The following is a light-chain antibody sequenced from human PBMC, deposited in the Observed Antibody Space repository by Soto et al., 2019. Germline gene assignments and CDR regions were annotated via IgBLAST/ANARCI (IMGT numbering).Light chain of an antibody. Sequence: EIVMTQSPATLSVSPWERATLSCRASQSVSSELAWYQQKPGQAPRLLIYGASTRATGIPVRFSGSGSGTEFTLTITSLQSEDFAIYYCQQYNDWPPFTFGPGTKVDIK. J-gene: IGKJ3*01. CDR1: QSVSSE. CDR3: QQYNDWPPFT. V-gene: IGKV3D-15*01. CDR2: GAS.